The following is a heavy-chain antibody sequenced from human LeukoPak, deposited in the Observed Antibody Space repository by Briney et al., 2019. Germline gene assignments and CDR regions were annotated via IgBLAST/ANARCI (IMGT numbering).Heavy chain of an antibody. V-gene: IGHV4-39*01. Sequence: SETLSLTCTVSGGSISSSSYHWDWIRQPPGKGLEWIGSIYYSGSTYYNPSLKNRVTISVDTSKNQFSLKLSSVSAADTAVYYCARRAGGWFDYWGQGTLVTVSS. J-gene: IGHJ4*02. CDR2: IYYSGST. CDR1: GGSISSSSYH. D-gene: IGHD2-15*01. CDR3: ARRAGGWFDY.